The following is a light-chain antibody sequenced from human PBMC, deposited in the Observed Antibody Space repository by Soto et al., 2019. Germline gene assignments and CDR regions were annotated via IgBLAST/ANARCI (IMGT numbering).Light chain of an antibody. Sequence: QSVLTQPPSVSAAPGQMVTISCSGSSSNIGNNYISWYQQLPGTAPRLLIYETNKRPTGITDRFSGSKSGTSANLGITGLQTGDEAGYYCGAWDSSLGAGVFGGGTQLTVL. V-gene: IGLV1-51*02. J-gene: IGLJ3*02. CDR3: GAWDSSLGAGV. CDR1: SSNIGNNY. CDR2: ETN.